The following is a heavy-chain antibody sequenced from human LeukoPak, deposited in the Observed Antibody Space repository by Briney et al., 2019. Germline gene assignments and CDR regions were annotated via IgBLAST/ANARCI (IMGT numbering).Heavy chain of an antibody. J-gene: IGHJ3*02. CDR1: GYTFTSYG. V-gene: IGHV1-18*04. CDR2: ISAYNGNT. D-gene: IGHD2-15*01. CDR3: ARDRGGIVVVVAVYDAFDI. Sequence: ASVKVSCKASGYTFTSYGSSWVRQAPGQGLEWMGWISAYNGNTNYAQKLQGRVTMTTDTSTSTAYMELRSLRSDATAVYYCARDRGGIVVVVAVYDAFDIWGQGTMVTVSS.